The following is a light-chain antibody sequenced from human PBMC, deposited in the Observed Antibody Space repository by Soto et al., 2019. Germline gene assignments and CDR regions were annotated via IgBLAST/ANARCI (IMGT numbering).Light chain of an antibody. CDR3: QQRSNWWT. Sequence: EIVLTQSPATLSLSPGERANLSCRASQNVSSYLAWYQQKPGQAPRLLIYDASNRATGIPARFSGSGSGTDFTLTISSLEPEDFAVYYCQQRSNWWTFGQGTKVEIK. CDR1: QNVSSY. J-gene: IGKJ1*01. V-gene: IGKV3-11*01. CDR2: DAS.